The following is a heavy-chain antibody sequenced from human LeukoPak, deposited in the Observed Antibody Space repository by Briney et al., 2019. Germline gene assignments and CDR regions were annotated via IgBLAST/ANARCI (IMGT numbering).Heavy chain of an antibody. CDR2: ISGSATNT. CDR3: AKDVWSFPESSNDY. V-gene: IGHV3-23*01. D-gene: IGHD3-3*01. Sequence: GGSLSLSCAASGFTFSDHHMDWVRQPPGKGLEWVSGISGSATNTYYADSVKGRFTISRDNSKNTLYLQMNSLRAEDTAVYYCAKDVWSFPESSNDYWGQGTLVTVSS. J-gene: IGHJ4*02. CDR1: GFTFSDHH.